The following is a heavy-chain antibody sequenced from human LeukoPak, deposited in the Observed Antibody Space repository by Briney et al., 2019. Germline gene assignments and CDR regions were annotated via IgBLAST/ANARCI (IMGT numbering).Heavy chain of an antibody. J-gene: IGHJ4*02. CDR2: IKGDGSST. Sequence: GGSLRLSCAASGFTFSAFGMNWVRQAPGKGLVWVSRIKGDGSSTSYADSVKGRFTISRDNAKNTLFLQMNSLRAEDTAVYYCVRDGVGAPPFDYWGQGALVTVSS. V-gene: IGHV3-74*01. CDR3: VRDGVGAPPFDY. CDR1: GFTFSAFG. D-gene: IGHD1-26*01.